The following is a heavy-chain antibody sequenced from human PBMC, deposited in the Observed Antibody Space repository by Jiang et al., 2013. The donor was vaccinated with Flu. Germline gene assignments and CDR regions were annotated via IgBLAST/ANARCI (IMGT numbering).Heavy chain of an antibody. Sequence: GVVQPGRSLRLSCAGSGFTFSNYGMHWVRQAPGKGLEWVAVILNDGSKKYYADSVKGRFIISRDNSKNTLYLQINSLRPEDTAIYSCARDSITDYFFDSWGQGTLVTVSS. CDR2: ILNDGSKK. CDR3: ARDSITDYFFDS. D-gene: IGHD2/OR15-2a*01. V-gene: IGHV3-30*03. J-gene: IGHJ4*02. CDR1: GFTFSNYG.